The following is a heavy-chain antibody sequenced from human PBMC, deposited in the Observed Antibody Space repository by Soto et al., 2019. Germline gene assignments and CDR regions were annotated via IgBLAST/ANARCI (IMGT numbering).Heavy chain of an antibody. CDR3: ARGRVYVDSGSYDI. CDR1: GGTFSSYT. CDR2: IIPILGIA. Sequence: QVQLVQSGAEVKKPGSSVKVSCKASGGTFSSYTISWVRQAPGQGLEWMGRIIPILGIANYAQKFQGRVTITADKSTSTAYMELSSLRSEDTAVYYWARGRVYVDSGSYDIWGQGTMVTVSS. V-gene: IGHV1-69*02. J-gene: IGHJ3*02. D-gene: IGHD1-26*01.